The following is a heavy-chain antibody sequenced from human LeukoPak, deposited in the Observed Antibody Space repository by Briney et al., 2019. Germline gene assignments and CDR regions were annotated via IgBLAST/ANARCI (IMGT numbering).Heavy chain of an antibody. CDR2: MNPNSGNT. Sequence: ASVKVSCKASGYTFTSYDINWVRQATGQGLEWMGWMNPNSGNTGYAQKFQGGVTMTRNTSISTAYMELSSLRSEDTAVYYCARDFFHGHCAGLSCFLLDYWGQGSLVTVSS. V-gene: IGHV1-8*01. D-gene: IGHD2-15*01. J-gene: IGHJ4*02. CDR1: GYTFTSYD. CDR3: ARDFFHGHCAGLSCFLLDY.